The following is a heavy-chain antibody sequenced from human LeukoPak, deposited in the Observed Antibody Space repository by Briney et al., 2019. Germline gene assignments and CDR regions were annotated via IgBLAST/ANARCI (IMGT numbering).Heavy chain of an antibody. J-gene: IGHJ6*03. D-gene: IGHD6-6*01. Sequence: GGSLRLSCAASGFTFSSYWMHWVRQAPGKGLVWVSRINSDGSSTSYADSVKGRFTISRDNAKNTLYLQMNSLRAEDTAVYYCASDRIAAIGHYYMDVWGKGTTVTVSS. CDR1: GFTFSSYW. V-gene: IGHV3-74*01. CDR2: INSDGSST. CDR3: ASDRIAAIGHYYMDV.